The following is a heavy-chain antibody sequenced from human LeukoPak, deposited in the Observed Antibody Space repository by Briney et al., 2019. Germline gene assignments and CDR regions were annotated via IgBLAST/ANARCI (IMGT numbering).Heavy chain of an antibody. V-gene: IGHV4-61*02. CDR2: IYTSGST. CDR3: ARVICSGGSCRFDY. J-gene: IGHJ4*02. D-gene: IGHD2-15*01. Sequence: SETLSLTCTVSGDSISSGSYYWSWIRQPAGKGLEWIGRIYTSGSTNYHPSLKSRVTMSVDTSKNKFSLKLSSVTAADTAVYYCARVICSGGSCRFDYWGQGTLVSVSS. CDR1: GDSISSGSYY.